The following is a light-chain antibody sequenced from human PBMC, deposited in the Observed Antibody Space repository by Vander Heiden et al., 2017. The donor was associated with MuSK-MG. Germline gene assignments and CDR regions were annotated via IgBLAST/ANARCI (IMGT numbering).Light chain of an antibody. CDR2: GAS. CDR1: QSVSSN. CDR3: QQYNNWPTLYT. V-gene: IGKV3-15*01. Sequence: EIVMTQSPATLSVSPGERATLSCRASQSVSSNLAWYQQKPGQAPRLLIYGASTRATGIPARFSGSGSGTEFTPTISSLQPEDFAVYYCQQYNNWPTLYTFGQGTKLEIK. J-gene: IGKJ2*01.